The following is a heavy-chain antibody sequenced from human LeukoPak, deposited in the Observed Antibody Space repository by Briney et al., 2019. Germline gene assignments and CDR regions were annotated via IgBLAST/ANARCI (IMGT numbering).Heavy chain of an antibody. V-gene: IGHV3-48*01. J-gene: IGHJ4*02. Sequence: GGSLRLSCAASGFTFRSYSMNWVRQAPGKGLEGISYISSGSSSIYYAGSVKGRFTISRDNAKNSLYLQMNSLRAEDTAVYYCASSYGSGSYDYWGQGTLVTVSS. CDR2: ISSGSSSI. CDR1: GFTFRSYS. CDR3: ASSYGSGSYDY. D-gene: IGHD3-10*01.